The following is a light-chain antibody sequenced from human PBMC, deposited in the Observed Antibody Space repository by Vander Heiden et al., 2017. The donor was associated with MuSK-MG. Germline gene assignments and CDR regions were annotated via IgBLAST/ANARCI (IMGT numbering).Light chain of an antibody. CDR1: SSDVGGYNY. V-gene: IGLV2-14*01. CDR2: DVS. J-gene: IGLJ1*01. Sequence: AMSKPASVSGSPGQSIAISCTGTSSDVGGYNYVSWYQQHPGKAPKLMIYDVSNRPSGVSNRFSGSKSGNTASLTISGLQAEDEADYYCSSYTSSSTLYVFGTGTKVTVL. CDR3: SSYTSSSTLYV.